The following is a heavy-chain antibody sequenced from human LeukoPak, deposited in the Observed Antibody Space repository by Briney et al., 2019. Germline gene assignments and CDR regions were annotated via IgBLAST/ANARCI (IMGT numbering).Heavy chain of an antibody. CDR3: KHIYGVVSIQQ. V-gene: IGHV3-15*01. Sequence: GGSLRLSCAASGFTFRDAWMTWVRQAPGKGLEWVGRIRSKTDGGTTDYAVSVQGRFTISRDDSKNTLYLQMSSLKTEDTAVYCAKHIYGVVSIQQWGQGTLVTVSS. D-gene: IGHD3-3*01. J-gene: IGHJ1*01. CDR2: IRSKTDGGTT. CDR1: GFTFRDAW.